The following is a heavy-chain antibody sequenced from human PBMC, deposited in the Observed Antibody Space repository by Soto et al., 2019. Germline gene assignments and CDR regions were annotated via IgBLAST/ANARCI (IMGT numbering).Heavy chain of an antibody. J-gene: IGHJ4*02. D-gene: IGHD2-8*01. CDR2: IYSTGST. CDR1: GASIRSGDFY. V-gene: IGHV4-30-4*01. Sequence: QVQLHESGPGLVKPSQTLSLTCTVSGASIRSGDFYWAWIRQPPGKGLESIGHIYSTGSTYYHPSLKRRVLISLDRPSNQFSLRLTSLTAADTAIYYCARMNGGHLDCWGQGVLVTVSS. CDR3: ARMNGGHLDC.